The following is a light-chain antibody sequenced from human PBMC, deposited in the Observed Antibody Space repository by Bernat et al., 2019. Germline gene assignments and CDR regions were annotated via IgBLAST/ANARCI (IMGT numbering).Light chain of an antibody. CDR1: QSVINL. Sequence: EIVLTQSPAILSLSPGERATLSCRASQSVINLLAWYQQKPGQAPRLLIYDTFNRATGIPARFSGSGSGTDFTLTISSLEPEDFAVYDCQPRNNWPHTFGQGTKLEIK. J-gene: IGKJ2*01. V-gene: IGKV3-11*01. CDR3: QPRNNWPHT. CDR2: DTF.